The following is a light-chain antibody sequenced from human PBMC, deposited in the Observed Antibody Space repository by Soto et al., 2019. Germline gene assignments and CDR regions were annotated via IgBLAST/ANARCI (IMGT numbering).Light chain of an antibody. V-gene: IGLV2-14*01. J-gene: IGLJ1*01. CDR3: SSYTSTSTYV. Sequence: QSVLTQPASVSGSPGHSITISCTGTSSDVGGYNYVSWYQQYPGKAPKLMIYHVSNRPSGVSNRFSGSKSGNSASLTISGLQPEDEADYYCSSYTSTSTYVFGTGTKVTVL. CDR2: HVS. CDR1: SSDVGGYNY.